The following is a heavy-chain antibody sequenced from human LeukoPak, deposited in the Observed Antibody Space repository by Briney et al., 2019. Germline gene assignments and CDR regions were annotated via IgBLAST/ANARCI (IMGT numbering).Heavy chain of an antibody. CDR1: GFTFSSYA. Sequence: GGSLRLSCAASGFTFSSYAMHWVRQAPGKGLEWVAVISYDGSNKYYADSVKGRFTISRDNSKNTLYLQMNSLRAEDTAVYYCARVEIGDYVWGSYRYWGQGTLVTVSS. CDR3: ARVEIGDYVWGSYRY. CDR2: ISYDGSNK. D-gene: IGHD3-16*02. V-gene: IGHV3-30-3*01. J-gene: IGHJ4*02.